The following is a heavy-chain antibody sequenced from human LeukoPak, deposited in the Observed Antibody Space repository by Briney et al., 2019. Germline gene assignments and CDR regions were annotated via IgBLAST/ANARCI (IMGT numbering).Heavy chain of an antibody. CDR2: IKQDGSAK. Sequence: GGSLRLSCAASGFTFSSYWMSWVRQAPGKGLEWVANIKQDGSAKYYVDSVKGRFTISRDNAKNSLSLQMNSLTAEDTAVYYRARDASEHCSSTTCYDGRGDFDYWGQGTLVTVSS. CDR1: GFTFSSYW. CDR3: ARDASEHCSSTTCYDGRGDFDY. V-gene: IGHV3-7*01. J-gene: IGHJ4*02. D-gene: IGHD2-2*01.